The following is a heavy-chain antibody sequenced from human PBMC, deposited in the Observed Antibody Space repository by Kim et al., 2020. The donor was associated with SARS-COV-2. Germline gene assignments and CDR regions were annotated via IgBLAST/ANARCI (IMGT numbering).Heavy chain of an antibody. CDR1: GGSISSGGYY. J-gene: IGHJ4*02. CDR2: IYYSGST. CDR3: SRGHPLYYDFCRGPNSGYFYS. D-gene: IGHD3-3*01. V-gene: IGHV4-31*03. Sequence: SETLSLTCTVSGGSISSGGYYWSWNRQHPGKGLEWIGYIYYSGSTYYNPSLKSRVTISVDTSKNQSSLKLSSVTAADTAVYYCSRGHPLYYDFCRGPNSGYFYSWGQGTLVTVSS.